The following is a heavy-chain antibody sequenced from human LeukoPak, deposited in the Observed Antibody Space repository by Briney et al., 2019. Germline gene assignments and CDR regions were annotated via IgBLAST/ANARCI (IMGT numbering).Heavy chain of an antibody. CDR2: INPSSGGT. Sequence: GASVKVSCKASGYTFTSYYIHWVRQAPGQGLEWMGWINPSSGGTNFAQKFQGRVTMTRDTSISTAYMELSRLTSDDTAVYYCARIYYAFDYWGQGTPITVSS. CDR1: GYTFTSYY. D-gene: IGHD3-22*01. J-gene: IGHJ4*02. CDR3: ARIYYAFDY. V-gene: IGHV1-2*02.